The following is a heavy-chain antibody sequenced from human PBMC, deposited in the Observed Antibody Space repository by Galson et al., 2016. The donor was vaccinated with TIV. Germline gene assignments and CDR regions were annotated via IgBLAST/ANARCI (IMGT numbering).Heavy chain of an antibody. CDR2: IYYRGST. D-gene: IGHD4-23*01. J-gene: IGHJ4*02. V-gene: IGHV4-31*03. CDR1: GASITSGGNY. Sequence: TLSLTCTVSGASITSGGNYWSWIRQHPGKGLEWIGYIYYRGSTYYNPSLKSRVTISIDTSKNQFSLKPSSVTAADTAIYYCARDVTLDYWGQGTLVTVSS. CDR3: ARDVTLDY.